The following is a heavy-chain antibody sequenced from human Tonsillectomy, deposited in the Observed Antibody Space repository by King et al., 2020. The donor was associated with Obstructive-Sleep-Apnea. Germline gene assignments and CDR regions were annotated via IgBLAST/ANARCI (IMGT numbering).Heavy chain of an antibody. Sequence: VQLVESGGGVVQPGRSLRLSCAASGFTFSSYGMHWVRQAPGKGLEWVAVIWYDGSNKYYADSVKGRFTISRDNSKNTLYLQMNSLRAEDTAVYYCARAGRIAAAGKIGNWFDPWGQGTLVTVSS. D-gene: IGHD6-13*01. CDR1: GFTFSSYG. CDR2: IWYDGSNK. J-gene: IGHJ5*02. CDR3: ARAGRIAAAGKIGNWFDP. V-gene: IGHV3-33*01.